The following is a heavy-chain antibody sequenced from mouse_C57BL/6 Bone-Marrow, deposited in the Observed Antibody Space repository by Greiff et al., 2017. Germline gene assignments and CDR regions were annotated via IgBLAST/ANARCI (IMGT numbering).Heavy chain of an antibody. J-gene: IGHJ3*01. V-gene: IGHV1-19*01. CDR2: INPYYGGT. D-gene: IGHD2-4*01. CDR3: ARRGNDYVAY. Sequence: VQLQQSGPVLVKPGASVKMSCKASGYTFTDYYMNWVKQSHGKSLEWIGVINPYYGGTSYNPKFKGKATLTVDKSSSTAYMELNSLTSEDSAVYYCARRGNDYVAYWGQGTLVTVSA. CDR1: GYTFTDYY.